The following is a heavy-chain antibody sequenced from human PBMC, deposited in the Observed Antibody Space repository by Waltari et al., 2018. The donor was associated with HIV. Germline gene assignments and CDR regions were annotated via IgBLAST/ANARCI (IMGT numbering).Heavy chain of an antibody. Sequence: EVQLVDSGGGLVKPGGSLRLSCDASGFTLSDYSTNRFRQSPGKGLEWVSSISSSGSFIYYADSVKGRFTISRDNAQNSMYLQMNNLRADDSAMYYCARDSRGTSWSLNWFDPWGQGTLVTVSS. D-gene: IGHD6-13*01. J-gene: IGHJ5*02. CDR2: ISSSGSFI. CDR3: ARDSRGTSWSLNWFDP. CDR1: GFTLSDYS. V-gene: IGHV3-21*02.